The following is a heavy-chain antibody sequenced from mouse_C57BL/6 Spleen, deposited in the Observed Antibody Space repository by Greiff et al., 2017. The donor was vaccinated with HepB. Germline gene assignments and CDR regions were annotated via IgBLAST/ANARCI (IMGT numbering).Heavy chain of an antibody. CDR2: IYPGDGDT. V-gene: IGHV1-82*01. CDR3: ARGDTLVGDY. CDR1: GYAFSSSW. D-gene: IGHD2-10*02. Sequence: VHLVESGPELVKPGASVKISCKASGYAFSSSWMNWVKQRPGKGLEWIGRIYPGDGDTNYNGKFKGKATLTADKSSSTAYLQLSSLTSEDSAVYFCARGDTLVGDYWGPGTSVTVSS. J-gene: IGHJ4*01.